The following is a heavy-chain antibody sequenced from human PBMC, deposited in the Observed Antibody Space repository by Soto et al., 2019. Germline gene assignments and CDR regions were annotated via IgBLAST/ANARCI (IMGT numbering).Heavy chain of an antibody. CDR3: ARVFTDYDFWSGSVPYYYYYYMDV. CDR2: ISSSGSTI. Sequence: LGGSLRLSCAASGFTFSDYYMSWIRQAPGKGLEWVSYISSSGSTIYYADSVKGRFTISRDNAKNSLYLQMNSLRAEDTAVYYCARVFTDYDFWSGSVPYYYYYYMDVWGKGTTVTVSS. CDR1: GFTFSDYY. D-gene: IGHD3-3*01. J-gene: IGHJ6*03. V-gene: IGHV3-11*01.